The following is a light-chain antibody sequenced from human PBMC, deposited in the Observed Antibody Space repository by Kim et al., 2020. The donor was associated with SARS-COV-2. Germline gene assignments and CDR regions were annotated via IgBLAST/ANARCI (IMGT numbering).Light chain of an antibody. Sequence: SYELTQPSSVSVSPGQTARITCSGDVLAKKYARWFQQQPGQAPVLVIYKDTERPSGIPERFSGSSSGTTATLTINGAQVEDEADYYCYSAAGNNLNLVFGGGTQLTVL. CDR2: KDT. J-gene: IGLJ2*01. CDR1: VLAKKY. CDR3: YSAAGNNLNLV. V-gene: IGLV3-27*01.